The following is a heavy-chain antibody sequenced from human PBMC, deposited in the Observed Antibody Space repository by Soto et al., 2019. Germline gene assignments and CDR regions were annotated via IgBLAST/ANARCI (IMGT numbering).Heavy chain of an antibody. D-gene: IGHD3-9*01. CDR1: GGSFSGYY. V-gene: IGHV4-34*01. Sequence: SETLSLTCAVYGGSFSGYYWSWIRQPPGKGLEWIGEINHSGSTNYNPSLKSRVTISVDTSKNQFSLKLSSVTAADTAVYYCATGPLLRYFYWVLASVVYFDYWGQGTLVTVSS. CDR2: INHSGST. J-gene: IGHJ4*02. CDR3: ATGPLLRYFYWVLASVVYFDY.